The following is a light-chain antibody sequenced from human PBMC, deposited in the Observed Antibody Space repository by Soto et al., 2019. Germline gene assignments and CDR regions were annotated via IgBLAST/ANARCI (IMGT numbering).Light chain of an antibody. Sequence: DIQMTQSPSSLSASVGDRVTITCQASQDISNYLNWYQQKPGKAPKLLIYDASKLETEVPSRFSGTGSGTDFTFNISSLQPEDIATYYCQQYDNLPPYTFGQGTKLEIK. V-gene: IGKV1-33*01. CDR2: DAS. CDR1: QDISNY. CDR3: QQYDNLPPYT. J-gene: IGKJ2*01.